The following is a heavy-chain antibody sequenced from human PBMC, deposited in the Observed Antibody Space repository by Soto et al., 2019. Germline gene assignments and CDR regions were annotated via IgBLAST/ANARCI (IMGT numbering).Heavy chain of an antibody. CDR3: ATLSIGGPRLDY. Sequence: ASVKVSCKVSGYTLTELSMHWVRQAPGKGLEWMGGFDPEDGETIYAQKFQGRVTMTEDTSTDTAYMELSSLRSEDTAVYYCATLSIGGPRLDYWGQGTLVTVSS. J-gene: IGHJ4*02. D-gene: IGHD3-16*01. CDR1: GYTLTELS. V-gene: IGHV1-24*01. CDR2: FDPEDGET.